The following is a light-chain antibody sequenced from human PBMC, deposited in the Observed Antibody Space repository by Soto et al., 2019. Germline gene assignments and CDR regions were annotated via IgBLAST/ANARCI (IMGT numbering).Light chain of an antibody. V-gene: IGKV3-20*01. CDR2: GAS. CDR1: QSVSSSY. CDR3: QQYGSS. J-gene: IGKJ1*01. Sequence: EIVLTQSPVTLSFSPLERATLSCRASQSVSSSYLAWYQQKPGQAPRLLIYGASSRATGIPDRFSGSGSGTDFTLTISRLEPEDFAVYYCQQYGSSFGQGTKVDI.